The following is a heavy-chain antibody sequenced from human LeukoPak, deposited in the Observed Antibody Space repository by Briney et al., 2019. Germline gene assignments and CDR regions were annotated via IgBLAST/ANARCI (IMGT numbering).Heavy chain of an antibody. CDR2: ISAYNGNT. Sequence: ASVKVSCKASGYTFTSYGISWVRQAPGQGLEWMGWISAYNGNTNYAQKLQGRVTMTTDTSTSTAYMELRSLRSDDTAVYYCATEVDGESADAFDIWGQGTMVTVSS. CDR3: ATEVDGESADAFDI. J-gene: IGHJ3*02. CDR1: GYTFTSYG. D-gene: IGHD2-21*01. V-gene: IGHV1-18*01.